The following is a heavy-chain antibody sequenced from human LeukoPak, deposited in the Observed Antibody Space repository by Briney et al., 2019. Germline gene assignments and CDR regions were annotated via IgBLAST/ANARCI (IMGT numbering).Heavy chain of an antibody. V-gene: IGHV4-59*01. Sequence: SEILSLTCTVSGGSISSYYWSWIRQPPGKGLEWIGYIYYSGSTNYNPSLKSRVTISVDTSKNQFSLKLSSVTAADTAVYYCARDTAGYGYRDWGQGTLVTVSS. D-gene: IGHD5-18*01. CDR3: ARDTAGYGYRD. CDR1: GGSISSYY. J-gene: IGHJ4*02. CDR2: IYYSGST.